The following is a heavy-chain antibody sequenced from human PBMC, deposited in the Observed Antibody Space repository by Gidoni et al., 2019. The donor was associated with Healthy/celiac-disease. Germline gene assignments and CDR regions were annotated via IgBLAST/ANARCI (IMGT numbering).Heavy chain of an antibody. CDR3: ARSAKMSPSFDY. J-gene: IGHJ4*02. CDR2: IYYSGST. Sequence: QVQLQESGPGLVKPSEILSLTCTVSGGSISSYYWSWIRQPPGKGLEWIGYIYYSGSTNYNPSLKSRVTISVDTSKNQFSLKLSSVTAADTAVYYCARSAKMSPSFDYWGQGTLVTVSS. CDR1: GGSISSYY. V-gene: IGHV4-59*01.